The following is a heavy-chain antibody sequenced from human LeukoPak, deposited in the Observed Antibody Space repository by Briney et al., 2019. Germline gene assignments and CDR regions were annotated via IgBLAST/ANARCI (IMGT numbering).Heavy chain of an antibody. J-gene: IGHJ6*03. CDR1: GFTFSRHG. CDR3: AEGSYYCSNNCTQYYYYMDV. V-gene: IGHV3-30*02. CDR2: IRYDGSDK. D-gene: IGHD2-2*01. Sequence: GGSLRLSCAASGFTFSRHGMHWVRQAPGKGLEWVTFIRYDGSDKYYADSVKGRFTISRDNSENTLFLQMNSLRPEDTAVYYCAEGSYYCSNNCTQYYYYMDVWSKGTTVIVSS.